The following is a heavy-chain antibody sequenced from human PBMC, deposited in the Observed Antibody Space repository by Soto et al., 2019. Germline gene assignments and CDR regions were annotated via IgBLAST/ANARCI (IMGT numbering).Heavy chain of an antibody. CDR3: AKDRPMTTVPNDY. Sequence: LRLSCAAPGFTFSSYAMSWVRQAPGKGLEWVSAISGSGGSTYYADSVKGRFTISRDNSKNTLYLQMNSLRAEDTAVYYCAKDRPMTTVPNDYWGQGTLVTVSS. D-gene: IGHD4-17*01. CDR2: ISGSGGST. J-gene: IGHJ4*01. CDR1: GFTFSSYA. V-gene: IGHV3-23*01.